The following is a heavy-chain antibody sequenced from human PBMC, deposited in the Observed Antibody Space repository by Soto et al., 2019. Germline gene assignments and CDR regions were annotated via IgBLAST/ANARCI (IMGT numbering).Heavy chain of an antibody. J-gene: IGHJ4*02. CDR2: ISAYNGNT. V-gene: IGHV1-18*01. CDR1: VYTFTSYG. D-gene: IGHD3-10*01. Sequence: GASVKVSCKASVYTFTSYGISWVRQAPGQGLEWMGWISAYNGNTNYAQKLQGRVTMTTDTSTSTAYMELRSLRSDDTAVYYCARVPTMVRGVIITLFSYWGQGTLVTVSS. CDR3: ARVPTMVRGVIITLFSY.